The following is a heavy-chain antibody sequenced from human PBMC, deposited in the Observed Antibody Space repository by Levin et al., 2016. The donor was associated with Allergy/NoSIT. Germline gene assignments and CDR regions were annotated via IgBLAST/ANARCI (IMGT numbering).Heavy chain of an antibody. D-gene: IGHD6-13*01. CDR1: GFTFSNSW. CDR3: VRGSSTATPAGDY. V-gene: IGHV3-74*01. Sequence: GESLKISCGASGFTFSNSWMHWVRQAPGKGLEWVSRINTDGTTTTFYADSVKGRFTISRDSAKNTIHLQMNSLRPEDTAVYYCVRGSSTATPAGDYWGQGTLVTVSS. CDR2: INTDGTTT. J-gene: IGHJ4*02.